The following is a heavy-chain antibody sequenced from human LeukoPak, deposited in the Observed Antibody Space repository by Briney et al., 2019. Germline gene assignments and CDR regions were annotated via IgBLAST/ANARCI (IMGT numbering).Heavy chain of an antibody. CDR2: INPNSGGT. J-gene: IGHJ6*03. D-gene: IGHD3-10*01. CDR1: GYTFTGYY. V-gene: IGHV1-2*02. CDR3: ARDSPYGSGSYYYYYMDV. Sequence: ASVKVSCKASGYTFTGYYMRWVRQAPGQGLEWMGWINPNSGGTNYAQKFQGRVTMTRDTSISTAYMELSRLRSDDTAVYYCARDSPYGSGSYYYYYMDVWGKGTTVTISS.